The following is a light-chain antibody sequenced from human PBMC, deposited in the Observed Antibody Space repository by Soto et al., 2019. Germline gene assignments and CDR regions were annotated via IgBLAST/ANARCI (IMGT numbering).Light chain of an antibody. J-gene: IGKJ1*01. Sequence: DIQMTQSPPSLSASVGDRVTISCRTSQSVKHYLSWYQQKPGKAPKLLICAASTLQSGVPSRFSGSGSGTDFTLTISSLQPEDFATYFCQQSFSTPQTFGQGTRVEL. CDR3: QQSFSTPQT. CDR2: AAS. CDR1: QSVKHY. V-gene: IGKV1-39*01.